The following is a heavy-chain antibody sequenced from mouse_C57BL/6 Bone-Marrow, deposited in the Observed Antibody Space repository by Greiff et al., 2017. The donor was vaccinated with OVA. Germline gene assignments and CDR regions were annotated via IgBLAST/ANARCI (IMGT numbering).Heavy chain of an antibody. J-gene: IGHJ2*01. V-gene: IGHV1-59*01. CDR1: GCTFTSYW. CDR3: ARDRVGDPYYFDY. Sequence: VQLQQPGAELVRPGTSVKLSCKASGCTFTSYWMHWVKQRPGQGLEWIGVIDPSDSYTNYNQKFKGKATLTVDTSSSTAYMQLSSLTSEDSAVYYCARDRVGDPYYFDYWGQGTTLTVSS. CDR2: IDPSDSYT. D-gene: IGHD1-1*02.